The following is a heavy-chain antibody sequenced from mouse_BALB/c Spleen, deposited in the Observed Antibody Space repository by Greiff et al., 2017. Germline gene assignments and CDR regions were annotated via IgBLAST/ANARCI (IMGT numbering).Heavy chain of an antibody. Sequence: EVQLQQSGAELVKPGASVKLSCTASGFNIKDTYMHWVKQRPEQGLEWIGRIDPANGNTKYDPKFQGKATITADTSSNTAYLQLSSLTSEDTAVYYCARKDYRYDVYFDYWGQGTTLTVSS. CDR3: ARKDYRYDVYFDY. CDR1: GFNIKDTY. D-gene: IGHD2-14*01. CDR2: IDPANGNT. J-gene: IGHJ2*01. V-gene: IGHV14-3*02.